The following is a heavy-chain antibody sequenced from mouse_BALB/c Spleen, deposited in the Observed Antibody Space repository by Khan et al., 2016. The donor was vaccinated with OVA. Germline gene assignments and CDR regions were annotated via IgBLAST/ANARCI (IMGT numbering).Heavy chain of an antibody. Sequence: QVQLKESGPELVRPGVSVKISCKGSGYTFTDYAMHWVKQSHAKSLEWLGLISTYSGNTNYKQKFKGKATMTVDKSYSTAYMELARLTSEDSAIYYCTRPAYDGYYDYWGQGTTLTVSS. J-gene: IGHJ2*01. CDR1: GYTFTDYA. CDR2: ISTYSGNT. CDR3: TRPAYDGYYDY. V-gene: IGHV1S137*01. D-gene: IGHD2-3*01.